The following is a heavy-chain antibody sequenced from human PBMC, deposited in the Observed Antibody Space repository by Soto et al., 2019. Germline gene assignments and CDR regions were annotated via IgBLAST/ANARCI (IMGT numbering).Heavy chain of an antibody. D-gene: IGHD4-17*01. J-gene: IGHJ3*02. CDR3: AKAPPGDYVLRGAFDI. V-gene: IGHV3-9*01. CDR2: ISWNSGSI. CDR1: GFTFDDYA. Sequence: GGSLRLSCAASGFTFDDYAMHWVRQAPGKGLEWVSGISWNSGSIGYADSVKGRFTISRDNAKNSLYLQMNSLRAEDTALYYCAKAPPGDYVLRGAFDIWGQGTMVTVSS.